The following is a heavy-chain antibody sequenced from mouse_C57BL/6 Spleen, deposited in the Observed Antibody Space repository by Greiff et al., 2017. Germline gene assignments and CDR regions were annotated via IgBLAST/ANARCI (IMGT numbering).Heavy chain of an antibody. CDR2: IYPGSGST. CDR3: ARKEYIYYGIDYYAMDY. J-gene: IGHJ4*01. Sequence: QVQLQQPGAELVKPGASVKMSCKASGYTFTSYWITWVKQRPGQGLEWIGDIYPGSGSTNYNEKFKSKAILIVDTSSSTAYMQLSSLTSEDYAVYYSARKEYIYYGIDYYAMDYWGRGTSGTVSS. CDR1: GYTFTSYW. V-gene: IGHV1-55*01. D-gene: IGHD2-1*01.